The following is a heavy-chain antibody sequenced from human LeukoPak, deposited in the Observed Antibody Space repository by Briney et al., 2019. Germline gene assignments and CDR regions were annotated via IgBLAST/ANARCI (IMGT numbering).Heavy chain of an antibody. CDR2: INSDGSST. CDR1: GFTFSSYW. CDR3: VSLYCGSTSCSA. V-gene: IGHV3-74*01. Sequence: PGGSLRLSCAASGFTFSSYWMHWVRQAPGKGLVWVPRINSDGSSTSYADSVKGRFTISRDNAKDTLYLQMNSLRAEDTAVYYCVSLYCGSTSCSAWGQGILVTVSS. J-gene: IGHJ5*02. D-gene: IGHD2-2*01.